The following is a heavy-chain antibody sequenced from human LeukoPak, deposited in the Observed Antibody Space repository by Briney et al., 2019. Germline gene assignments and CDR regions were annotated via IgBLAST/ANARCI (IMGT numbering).Heavy chain of an antibody. V-gene: IGHV3-21*01. CDR3: ARDIFSSSSGPVDY. Sequence: PGGSLRLSCAASGFTFSSYSMNWVRQAPGKGLEWVSSISSSSSYIYYADSVKGRFTISRNNAKNSLYLQMNSLRAEDTAVYYCARDIFSSSSGPVDYWGQGTLVTVSS. D-gene: IGHD6-6*01. CDR1: GFTFSSYS. CDR2: ISSSSSYI. J-gene: IGHJ4*02.